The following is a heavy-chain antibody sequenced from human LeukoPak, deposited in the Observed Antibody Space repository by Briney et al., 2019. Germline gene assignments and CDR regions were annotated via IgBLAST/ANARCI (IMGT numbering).Heavy chain of an antibody. CDR2: INHSGST. CDR1: GGSFSGYY. D-gene: IGHD6-19*01. V-gene: IGHV4-34*01. CDR3: ATSYSSGWYAGYYYYMDV. J-gene: IGHJ6*03. Sequence: SETLSLTCAVYGGSFSGYYWSWIRQPPGKGLEWIGEINHSGSTNCNPSLKRRVTISVDTSKNQLSLKLSSVTAADTAVYYCATSYSSGWYAGYYYYMDVWGKGTTVTVSS.